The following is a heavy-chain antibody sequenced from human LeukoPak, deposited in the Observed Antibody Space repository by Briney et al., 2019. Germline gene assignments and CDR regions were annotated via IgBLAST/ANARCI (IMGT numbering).Heavy chain of an antibody. CDR2: IYYSGST. J-gene: IGHJ3*02. D-gene: IGHD3-22*01. CDR1: GGSVSSGSYY. Sequence: SETLSLTCTVSGGSVSSGSYYWSWIRQPPGKGLEWIGYIYYSGSTNYNPSLKSRVTISVDTSKNQLSLKLSSVTAADTAVYYCAGRDYYDSSGYHDAFDIWGQGTMVTVSS. CDR3: AGRDYYDSSGYHDAFDI. V-gene: IGHV4-61*01.